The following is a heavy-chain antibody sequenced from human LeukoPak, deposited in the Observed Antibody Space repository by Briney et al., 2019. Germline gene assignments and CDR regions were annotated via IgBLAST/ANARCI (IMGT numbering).Heavy chain of an antibody. D-gene: IGHD1-26*01. Sequence: PGGSLRLSCAASGFILSDYSMTWVRQAPGKGPEWVGRCKNKANSYTTDYAAPVKGRFTVSRDDSKKSLYLQMNSLKTEDTAVYYCTRVLGGGILWFDYWGQGALVTVSS. CDR1: GFILSDYS. J-gene: IGHJ5*01. CDR3: TRVLGGGILWFDY. V-gene: IGHV3-72*01. CDR2: CKNKANSYTT.